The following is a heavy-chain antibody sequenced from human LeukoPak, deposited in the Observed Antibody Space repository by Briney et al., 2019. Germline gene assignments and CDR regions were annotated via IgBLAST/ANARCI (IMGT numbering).Heavy chain of an antibody. V-gene: IGHV4-39*01. CDR2: IYYRGST. CDR3: AKSLYNYKSGTYFRPFDS. D-gene: IGHD3-10*01. Sequence: SETLSLTCTVSGGSISSSLYYWGWIRQPPGKGLEWIGTIYYRGSTYYKPSLKSRVTISVDTSKNQFSLKLRSVTATDTAVYYCAKSLYNYKSGTYFRPFDSWGQGTLVTVSS. J-gene: IGHJ4*02. CDR1: GGSISSSLYY.